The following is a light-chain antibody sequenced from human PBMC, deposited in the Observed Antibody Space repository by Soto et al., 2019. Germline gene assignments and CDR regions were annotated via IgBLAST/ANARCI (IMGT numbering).Light chain of an antibody. CDR3: QESYSRT. Sequence: DIQMTQSPSSLSASVGDRVTITCRASRSITKFLNWYQQKPGKAPKVLIYAASTLQTGVPSRFSGSGSGTEFTLIISGLQAEDFATYYCQESYSRTFGPGTIVDIK. J-gene: IGKJ3*01. CDR1: RSITKF. CDR2: AAS. V-gene: IGKV1-39*01.